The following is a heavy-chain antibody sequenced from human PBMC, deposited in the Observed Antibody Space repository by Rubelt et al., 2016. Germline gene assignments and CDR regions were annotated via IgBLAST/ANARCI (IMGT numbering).Heavy chain of an antibody. D-gene: IGHD1-14*01. CDR2: INHSGST. Sequence: QVQLQQWGAGLLKPSETLSLTCAVYGGSFSGYYWSWIRQPPGKGLEWIGEINHSGSTNYNPSLKSRVTISVDTSKNQFSLKLSSVTAADTAVYYCARKPDADWFDPWGQGTLVTVSS. CDR3: ARKPDADWFDP. V-gene: IGHV4-34*01. CDR1: GGSFSGYY. J-gene: IGHJ5*02.